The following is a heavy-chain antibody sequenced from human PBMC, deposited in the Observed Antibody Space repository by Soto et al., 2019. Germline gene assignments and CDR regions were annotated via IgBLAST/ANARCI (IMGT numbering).Heavy chain of an antibody. CDR2: IIPIFGTA. J-gene: IGHJ6*01. CDR1: GSTFSSYA. CDR3: ARALYSSRRVYYYYGMDV. Sequence: ASVKASCKASGSTFSSYAISWVRQAPGQGLEGMGGIIPIFGTANYAQKFRGSVTITADESTSTAYMELSSLRSEDTAVYYCARALYSSRRVYYYYGMDVCAQGTTVTVSS. V-gene: IGHV1-69*13. D-gene: IGHD6-13*01.